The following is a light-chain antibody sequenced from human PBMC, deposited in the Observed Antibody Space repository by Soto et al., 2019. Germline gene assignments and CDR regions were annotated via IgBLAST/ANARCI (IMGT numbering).Light chain of an antibody. CDR1: SSDVGGYNY. CDR3: CSYAGSYTGV. Sequence: QSVLTQPRSVSGSPGQSVTISCTGTSSDVGGYNYVPWYQQHPGKAPKLMIYDVSKRPSGVPDRFSGSKSGNTASLTISGLQAEDEADYYCCSYAGSYTGVFGGGTKVTVL. V-gene: IGLV2-11*01. CDR2: DVS. J-gene: IGLJ2*01.